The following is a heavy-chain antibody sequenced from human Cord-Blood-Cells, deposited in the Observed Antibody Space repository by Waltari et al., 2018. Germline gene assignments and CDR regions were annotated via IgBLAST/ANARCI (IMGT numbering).Heavy chain of an antibody. V-gene: IGHV4-34*01. CDR2: INHSGST. J-gene: IGHJ2*01. CDR3: ARVTKYWYFDL. CDR1: GGSFSGYY. D-gene: IGHD1-1*01. Sequence: QVQLQQWGAGLLKPSETLSLTCAVYGGSFSGYYWSWIRQPPGKGLEWIGEINHSGSTNYNPSLKSRDTISVDTSKNQFSLKLSSVTAADTAVYYCARVTKYWYFDLWGRGTLVTVSS.